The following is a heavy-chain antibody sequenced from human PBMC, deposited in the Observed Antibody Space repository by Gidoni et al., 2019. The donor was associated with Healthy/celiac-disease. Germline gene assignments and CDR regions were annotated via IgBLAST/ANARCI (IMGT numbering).Heavy chain of an antibody. D-gene: IGHD3-22*01. CDR2: ISYDGSNK. V-gene: IGHV3-30-3*01. CDR1: GFTFSSYA. J-gene: IGHJ4*02. Sequence: QVQLVESGGGVVQPGRSLRLSCAASGFTFSSYAMHWVRQAPGKGLEWVAVISYDGSNKYYADSVKGRFTISRDNSKNTLYLQMNSLRAEDTAVYYCARGYYYDSSRPQWGRNYWGQGTLVTVSS. CDR3: ARGYYYDSSRPQWGRNY.